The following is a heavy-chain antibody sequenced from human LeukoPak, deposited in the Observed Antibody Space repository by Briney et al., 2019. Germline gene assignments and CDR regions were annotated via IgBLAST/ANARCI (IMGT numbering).Heavy chain of an antibody. CDR3: AREGRRATVTTPAGGYFDL. Sequence: GGSRRLSCAASGLTFSDYYMSWIRQAPGKGLEWVSYISSSGSTIYYADSVKGRFTISRDNAKNSLYLQMNSLSAEDTAVYYCAREGRRATVTTPAGGYFDLWGRGTLVTVSS. CDR1: GLTFSDYY. J-gene: IGHJ2*01. D-gene: IGHD4-17*01. V-gene: IGHV3-11*04. CDR2: ISSSGSTI.